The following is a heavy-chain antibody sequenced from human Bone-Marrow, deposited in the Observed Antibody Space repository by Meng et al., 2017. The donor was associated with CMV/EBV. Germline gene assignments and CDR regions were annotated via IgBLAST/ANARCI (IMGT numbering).Heavy chain of an antibody. CDR2: IFYNDDK. CDR3: AHRYDFSSGLHY. Sequence: SGPTLVQPTQTLTLTCTFSGFSLSSSGVGVVWIRQPPGKALEWLALIFYNDDKRYSPSLKSRLSIRKDTSKNQVILTMTNMDPVDIGTYYCAHRYDFSSGLHYWGQGVLVTVSS. D-gene: IGHD3-3*01. V-gene: IGHV2-5*01. CDR1: GFSLSSSGVG. J-gene: IGHJ4*02.